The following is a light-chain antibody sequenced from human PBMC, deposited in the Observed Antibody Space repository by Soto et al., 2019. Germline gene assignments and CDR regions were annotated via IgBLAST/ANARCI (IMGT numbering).Light chain of an antibody. J-gene: IGKJ1*01. CDR1: QSVSSDY. CDR3: QQYGNLPRT. CDR2: GAS. Sequence: EVVLTQSPGTLSLSPGERATLSCRASQSVSSDYMAWFQQKPGQAPRLLIYGASSRATGIPDRFSGSGSGIDFTLTISRLKPEDFVVYYCQQYGNLPRTFGQGTKVEIK. V-gene: IGKV3-20*01.